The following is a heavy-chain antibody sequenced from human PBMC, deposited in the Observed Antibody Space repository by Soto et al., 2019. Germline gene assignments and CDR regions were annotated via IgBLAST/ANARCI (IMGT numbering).Heavy chain of an antibody. CDR2: IYYSGST. J-gene: IGHJ3*01. Sequence: SETLSLTCTVSGGSISSYYWSWIRQPPGKGLEWIGQIYYSGSTNYNPSLKSRVSISIDTSKNQFSLRLSSVTAADTAVYYCARGDSGYAAVFYVWGQGTMVTVSS. CDR3: ARGDSGYAAVFYV. D-gene: IGHD5-12*01. V-gene: IGHV4-59*01. CDR1: GGSISSYY.